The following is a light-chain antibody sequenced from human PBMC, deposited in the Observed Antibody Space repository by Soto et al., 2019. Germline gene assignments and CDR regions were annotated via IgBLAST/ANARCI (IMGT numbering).Light chain of an antibody. CDR2: EVG. CDR1: ISDIGTYIY. CDR3: SSYTSSNSLV. V-gene: IGLV2-14*01. Sequence: QSVLTQPASVSGSPGQSITISCTGTISDIGTYIYVSWYLQHPGKAPKLLIYEVGNRPSGVSNRFSGSKSGNTASLTISGLQAEDEADYYCSSYTSSNSLVFGGGTQLTVL. J-gene: IGLJ2*01.